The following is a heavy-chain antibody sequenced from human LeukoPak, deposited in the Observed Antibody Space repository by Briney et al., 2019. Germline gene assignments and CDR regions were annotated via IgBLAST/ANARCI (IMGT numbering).Heavy chain of an antibody. V-gene: IGHV3-74*01. CDR1: GFTLSSYW. J-gene: IGHJ4*02. D-gene: IGHD6-19*01. CDR2: INGDGSST. Sequence: GGSLSLSCAASGFTLSSYWMHWVRQAPGKGLVCVSRINGDGSSTPYANSVKGRFTISRDNAKNTLYLQMHSLRADDTAVYYCARGSTSGWPDYFDYWGQGSVVTVSS. CDR3: ARGSTSGWPDYFDY.